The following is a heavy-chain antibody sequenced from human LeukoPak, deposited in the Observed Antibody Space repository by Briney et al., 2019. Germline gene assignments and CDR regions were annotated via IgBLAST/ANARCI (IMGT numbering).Heavy chain of an antibody. V-gene: IGHV4-34*01. CDR3: ARAPSDAWFDP. J-gene: IGHJ5*02. CDR2: INHSGST. Sequence: PSETLSLTCAVYGGPLSGYYWSWIRQPPGEGLEWIGEINHSGSTNYNPSLKSRVTISVDTSKNQFSLKLSSVTAADTAVYYCARAPSDAWFDPWGQGTLVTVSS. CDR1: GGPLSGYY. D-gene: IGHD2-8*01.